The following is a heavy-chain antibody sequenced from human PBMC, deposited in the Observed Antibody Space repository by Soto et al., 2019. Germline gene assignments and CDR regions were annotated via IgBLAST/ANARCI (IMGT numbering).Heavy chain of an antibody. CDR1: GYTFTSYD. CDR3: ARGGGGWRYYYYYGMDV. D-gene: IGHD6-19*01. J-gene: IGHJ6*02. V-gene: IGHV1-8*01. Sequence: ASVKVSCKASGYTFTSYDINWVRQATGRGLEWMGWMNPNSGNTAYAQKFQGRVTMTTNTSISTAYMELSSLRSEDTAVYYCARGGGGWRYYYYYGMDVWRQGTTVTVSS. CDR2: MNPNSGNT.